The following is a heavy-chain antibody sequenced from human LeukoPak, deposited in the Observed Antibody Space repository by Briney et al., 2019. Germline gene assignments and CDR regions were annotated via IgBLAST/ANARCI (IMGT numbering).Heavy chain of an antibody. V-gene: IGHV3-23*01. D-gene: IGHD5/OR15-5a*01. J-gene: IGHJ4*02. Sequence: PGGSLRLSCAASGFTFNNDAMSWIRQAPGKGLEWVSAISDTGGSTYYADSVKGRFTISRDNSKNTLYLQMDSLRAEDTAVYYCARVRDVYGQFDYWGQGTLVTVSS. CDR1: GFTFNNDA. CDR2: ISDTGGST. CDR3: ARVRDVYGQFDY.